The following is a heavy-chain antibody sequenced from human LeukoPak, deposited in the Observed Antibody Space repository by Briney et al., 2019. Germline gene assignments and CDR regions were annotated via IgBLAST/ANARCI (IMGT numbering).Heavy chain of an antibody. CDR3: ASKGGFDD. Sequence: GGSLRLSCAASGFSFSSYEMNWVRQAPGKGLEWVSYISSSGSAIFYADSVTGRFTISRDNAKNSLFLQMNSLRAEDTAFYYCASKGGFDDWGQGTLVTVSS. D-gene: IGHD2-15*01. V-gene: IGHV3-48*03. CDR2: ISSSGSAI. J-gene: IGHJ4*02. CDR1: GFSFSSYE.